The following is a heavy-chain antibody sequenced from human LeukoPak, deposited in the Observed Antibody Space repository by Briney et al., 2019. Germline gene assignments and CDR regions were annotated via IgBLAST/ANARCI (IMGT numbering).Heavy chain of an antibody. D-gene: IGHD3-10*01. J-gene: IGHJ4*02. CDR1: GFSLRTSGMC. Sequence: SGPTLVNPTQTLTLTCTFSGFSLRTSGMCVSWIRQPPGKALEWLALIDWDDDKYYSTSLKTRLTISKDTSKNQVVLTMTNMDPVDTATYYCARSITMVRGVMESFDYWGQGTLVTVSS. CDR3: ARSITMVRGVMESFDY. CDR2: IDWDDDK. V-gene: IGHV2-70*01.